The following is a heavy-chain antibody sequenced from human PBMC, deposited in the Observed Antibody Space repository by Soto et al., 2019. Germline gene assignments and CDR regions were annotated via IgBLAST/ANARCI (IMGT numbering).Heavy chain of an antibody. Sequence: SETLSLTCTVSGGSISSGGYYWSWIRQHPGKGLEWIGYIYYSGSTYYNPSLKSRVTISVDTSKNQFSLKLSSVTAADTAVYYCARDFRRCSGGSCYQTWFDPWGQGTLVTVSS. CDR3: ARDFRRCSGGSCYQTWFDP. J-gene: IGHJ5*02. V-gene: IGHV4-31*03. CDR2: IYYSGST. CDR1: GGSISSGGYY. D-gene: IGHD2-15*01.